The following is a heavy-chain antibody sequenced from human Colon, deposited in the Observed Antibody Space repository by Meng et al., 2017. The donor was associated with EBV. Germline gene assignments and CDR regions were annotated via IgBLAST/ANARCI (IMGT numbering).Heavy chain of an antibody. CDR1: GGSISSSHYY. CDR2: IYHSGST. J-gene: IGHJ4*02. CDR3: ARRRGGSGRDC. D-gene: IGHD3-10*01. V-gene: IGHV4-39*01. Sequence: HLRLPEAGAGRVKPSEPLSLPCTVSGGSISSSHYYWGWVRQPPGKGLQWIGTIYHSGSTSYNPSLQSRVTMFVDTFKNQFSLMLTSVTATDTAVYYCARRRGGSGRDCWGQGTLVTVSS.